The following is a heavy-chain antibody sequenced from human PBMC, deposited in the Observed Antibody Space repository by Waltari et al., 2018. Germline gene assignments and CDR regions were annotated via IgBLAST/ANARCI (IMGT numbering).Heavy chain of an antibody. CDR1: GGSISSSSYY. J-gene: IGHJ4*02. CDR3: ARHIPDCSGCSCYYFDY. V-gene: IGHV4-39*01. Sequence: QLQLQESGPGLVKPSETLSLTCTVSGGSISSSSYYWGWIRQPPGKGLEWIGSIYYSGSTYYNPALKSRVTISVDTSKNQFSLKLSSVTAADTAVYYCARHIPDCSGCSCYYFDYWGQGTLVTVSS. CDR2: IYYSGST. D-gene: IGHD2-15*01.